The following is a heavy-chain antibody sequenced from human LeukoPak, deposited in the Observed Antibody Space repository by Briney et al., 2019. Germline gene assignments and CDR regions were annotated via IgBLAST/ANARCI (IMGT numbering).Heavy chain of an antibody. CDR2: IHYTGSN. CDR1: GGSMSPYH. CDR3: ASVIADGYSEF. V-gene: IGHV4-59*01. Sequence: SETLSLTCTVSGGSMSPYHWGWIRQPPGKGLEWTGYIHYTGSNNYNPSLKSRLTISLDTSNNQFSLRLSSVTAADTAVYYCASVIADGYSEFWGQGTLVTVSS. J-gene: IGHJ4*02. D-gene: IGHD5-24*01.